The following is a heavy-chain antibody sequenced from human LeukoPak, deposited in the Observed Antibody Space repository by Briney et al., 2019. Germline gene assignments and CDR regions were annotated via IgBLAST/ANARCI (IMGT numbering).Heavy chain of an antibody. CDR2: IKQDGSEK. CDR1: GFTFSRYW. V-gene: IGHV3-7*01. CDR3: ASRNSLFI. D-gene: IGHD4-23*01. J-gene: IGHJ4*02. Sequence: PGGSLRLFCAASGFTFSRYWMSWVRQAPGKGLEWVANIKQDGSEKYYVASVKGRFTISRVNATHSMYLQRNRLRAAEPYVNYCASRNSLFIWGQGTLVTVSS.